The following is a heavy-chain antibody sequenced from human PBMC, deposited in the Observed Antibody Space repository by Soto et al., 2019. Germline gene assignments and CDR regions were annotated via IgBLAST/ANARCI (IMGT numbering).Heavy chain of an antibody. J-gene: IGHJ5*02. CDR3: ARYENCSSTSCYHAWFDP. Sequence: SLKVACKSSGGTFSRYILSWVRQATGQGLEWMGRIIPILGTANYAQKFQGRVTITADKSTSTAYMELSSLRSEDTAVYYCARYENCSSTSCYHAWFDPWGQGTLVTVSS. D-gene: IGHD2-2*01. CDR2: IIPILGTA. CDR1: GGTFSRYI. V-gene: IGHV1-69*08.